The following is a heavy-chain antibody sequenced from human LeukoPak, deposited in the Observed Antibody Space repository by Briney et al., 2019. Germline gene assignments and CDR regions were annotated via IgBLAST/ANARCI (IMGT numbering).Heavy chain of an antibody. D-gene: IGHD5-18*01. V-gene: IGHV4-59*08. CDR3: ARLPDTAMVTADY. CDR2: IYYSGST. CDR1: GGSISSYY. J-gene: IGHJ4*02. Sequence: SETLSLTCTVSGGSISSYYWSWIRQPPGKGLEWIGYIYYSGSTYYNPSLKSRVTISVDTSKNQFSLKLSSVTAADTAVYYCARLPDTAMVTADYWGQGTLVTVSS.